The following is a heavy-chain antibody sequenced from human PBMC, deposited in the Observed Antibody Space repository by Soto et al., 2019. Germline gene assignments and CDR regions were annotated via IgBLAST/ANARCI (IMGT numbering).Heavy chain of an antibody. Sequence: EAQLVESGGGLVQPGGSLRLSCAASGFTFSTYHMSWVRQAPGKGLEWVAKIKEAGTEKHDEDSVKGRFTISRDNAKNSRYLQMSSLRAEDTAVYYCARDWNGSVRGMDVWGQGTTLTVSS. CDR3: ARDWNGSVRGMDV. CDR1: GFTFSTYH. CDR2: IKEAGTEK. D-gene: IGHD3-10*01. J-gene: IGHJ6*02. V-gene: IGHV3-7*01.